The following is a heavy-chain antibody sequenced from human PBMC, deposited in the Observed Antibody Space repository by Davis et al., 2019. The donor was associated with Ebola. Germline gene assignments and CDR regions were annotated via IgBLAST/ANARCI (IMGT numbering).Heavy chain of an antibody. Sequence: GESLKISCAGSGFSVSDKYMSWVRQAPGKGLEWVSVIYRDGRMYHADSVKGRFTISRDNSKNTVYLQINSLRADDTAVYYCARDSNGATIWDSFDPWGQGTLVTVSS. D-gene: IGHD1-26*01. V-gene: IGHV3-66*01. CDR1: GFSVSDKY. CDR3: ARDSNGATIWDSFDP. CDR2: IYRDGRM. J-gene: IGHJ5*02.